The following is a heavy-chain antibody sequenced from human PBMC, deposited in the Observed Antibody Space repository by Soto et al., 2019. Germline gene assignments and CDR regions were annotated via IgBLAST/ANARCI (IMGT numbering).Heavy chain of an antibody. CDR1: GGSISSGGYY. V-gene: IGHV4-31*03. Sequence: SETLSLTCTVSGGSISSGGYYWSWIRQHPGKGLEWIGYIYYSGSTYYNPSLKSRVTISVDTSKNQFSLKLSSVTAADTAVYYCARDPDGQLTDYWGQGTLVTVSS. CDR3: ARDPDGQLTDY. D-gene: IGHD6-13*01. CDR2: IYYSGST. J-gene: IGHJ4*02.